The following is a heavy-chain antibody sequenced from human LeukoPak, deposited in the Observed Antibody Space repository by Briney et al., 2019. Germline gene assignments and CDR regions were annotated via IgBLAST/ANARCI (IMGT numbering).Heavy chain of an antibody. D-gene: IGHD4-17*01. CDR2: IYYSGST. CDR1: GGSISSHY. Sequence: PSETLSLTCTVSGGSISSHYWSWIRQPPGKGLEWIGYIYYSGSTYYNPSLKSRVTISVDRSKNQFSLKLSSVTAADTAVYYCARVLLATVTTVDWYFDLWGRGTLVTVSS. J-gene: IGHJ2*01. CDR3: ARVLLATVTTVDWYFDL. V-gene: IGHV4-59*11.